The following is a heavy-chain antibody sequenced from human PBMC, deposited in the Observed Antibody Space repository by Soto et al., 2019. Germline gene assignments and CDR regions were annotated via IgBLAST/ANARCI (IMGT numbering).Heavy chain of an antibody. V-gene: IGHV3-30*18. J-gene: IGHJ4*02. CDR2: ISYDGSNK. Sequence: GGSLRLSCAASGFTFSSYGMHWVRQAPGKGLEWVAVISYDGSNKYYADSVKGRFTISRDNSKNTLYLQMNSLRAEDTAVYYCAKSINGTISVQHFDYWGQGTLVTVSS. CDR3: AKSINGTISVQHFDY. D-gene: IGHD1-7*01. CDR1: GFTFSSYG.